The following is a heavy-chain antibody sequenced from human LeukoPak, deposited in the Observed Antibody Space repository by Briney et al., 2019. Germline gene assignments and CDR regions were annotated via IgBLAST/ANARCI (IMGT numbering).Heavy chain of an antibody. D-gene: IGHD3-10*01. CDR1: GGSFSGYY. V-gene: IGHV4-34*01. Sequence: SETLSLTCAVYGGSFSGYYWSWIRQPPGKGLEWIGEINHSGSTNYNPSLKSRVTISVDTSKNQFSLKLSSVTAADTAVYYCARACITMVRGVIPKPNCFDYWGQGTLVTVSS. CDR3: ARACITMVRGVIPKPNCFDY. J-gene: IGHJ4*02. CDR2: INHSGST.